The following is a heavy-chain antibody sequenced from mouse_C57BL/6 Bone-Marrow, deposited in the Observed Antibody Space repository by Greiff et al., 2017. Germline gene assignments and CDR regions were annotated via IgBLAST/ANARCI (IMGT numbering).Heavy chain of an antibody. CDR2: IDPSDSYT. Sequence: QVQLQQPGAELVMPGASVKLSCKASGYTFTSYWMRWVKQRPGQGLEWIGEIDPSDSYTNYNQKFKGKSTLTVDKSSSTAYMQLSSLTSEDSAVYYCARDFDYTWYFDVWGTGTTVTVSS. V-gene: IGHV1-69*01. D-gene: IGHD2-4*01. J-gene: IGHJ1*03. CDR1: GYTFTSYW. CDR3: ARDFDYTWYFDV.